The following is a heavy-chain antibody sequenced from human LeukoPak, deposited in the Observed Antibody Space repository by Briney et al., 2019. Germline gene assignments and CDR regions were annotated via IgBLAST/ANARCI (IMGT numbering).Heavy chain of an antibody. V-gene: IGHV1-69*13. D-gene: IGHD3-3*01. Sequence: GVSVKVSCKASGGTFTSYAISWVRQAPGQGLEWMGGIIPIFGTANYAQKFQGRVTITADESTSTAYMELSSLRSEDTAVYYCARAPGDFWSGSTYYYYMDVWGKGTTVTVSS. CDR1: GGTFTSYA. CDR2: IIPIFGTA. CDR3: ARAPGDFWSGSTYYYYMDV. J-gene: IGHJ6*03.